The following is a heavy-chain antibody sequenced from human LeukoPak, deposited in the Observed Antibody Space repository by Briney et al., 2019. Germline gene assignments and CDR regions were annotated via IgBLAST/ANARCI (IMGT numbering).Heavy chain of an antibody. CDR2: ISDSGGSI. Sequence: GGSLRLSCAASGFTFSSYAMSWVRQAPGKGLEWVSVISDSGGSIYYADSVKGRFTISRDSSKNTLFLQMDSLRAEDTAIYFCAKEASGSGWYVDYWGQGTLVTVSS. CDR1: GFTFSSYA. D-gene: IGHD6-19*01. J-gene: IGHJ4*02. CDR3: AKEASGSGWYVDY. V-gene: IGHV3-23*01.